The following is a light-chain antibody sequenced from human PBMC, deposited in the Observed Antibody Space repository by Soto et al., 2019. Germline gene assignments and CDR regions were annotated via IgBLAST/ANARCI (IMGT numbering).Light chain of an antibody. CDR2: AAS. V-gene: IGKV1-39*01. CDR1: QSISGY. CDR3: QQSYTSPWT. Sequence: DIQMTQSPSSLSASVGDRVTITCRASQSISGYLNWYQQKLGKAPKLLIYAASSLQSGVPSRFGGSGSGTDFTLTISSLQPEDFATYYCQQSYTSPWTFGQGTKVEIK. J-gene: IGKJ1*01.